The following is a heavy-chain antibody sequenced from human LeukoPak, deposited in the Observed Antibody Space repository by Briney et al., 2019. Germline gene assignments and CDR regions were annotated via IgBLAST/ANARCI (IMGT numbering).Heavy chain of an antibody. V-gene: IGHV1-69*13. CDR3: ARDSPISICSSTSCYTRSHYYYYYYMDV. J-gene: IGHJ6*03. CDR2: IIPIFGTA. Sequence: SVKVSCKASGGTFSSYAISWVRQAPGQGLEWMGGIIPIFGTANYAQKFQGRVTITADESASTAYKELSSLRSEDTAVYYCARDSPISICSSTSCYTRSHYYYYYYMDVWGKGTTVTVSS. D-gene: IGHD2-2*02. CDR1: GGTFSSYA.